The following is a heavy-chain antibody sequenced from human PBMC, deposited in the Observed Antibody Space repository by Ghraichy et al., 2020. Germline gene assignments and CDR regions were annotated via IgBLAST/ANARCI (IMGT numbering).Heavy chain of an antibody. CDR2: ITGTGGST. CDR1: GFTFSSYV. CDR3: AKDRRVVPAALVYYYYYMYV. Sequence: GSLRLSCAASGFTFSSYVMSWVRPAPGKGLEWVSSITGTGGSTYYADSVKGRFTISRDNSKKTLYLKMNSLRDDDTAVYYCAKDRRVVPAALVYYYYYMYVCGEGTTVTVSS. V-gene: IGHV3-23*01. J-gene: IGHJ6*03. D-gene: IGHD2-2*01.